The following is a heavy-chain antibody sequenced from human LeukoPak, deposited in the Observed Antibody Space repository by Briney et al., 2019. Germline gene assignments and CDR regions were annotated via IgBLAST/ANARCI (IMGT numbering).Heavy chain of an antibody. J-gene: IGHJ4*02. CDR1: GYTLTELS. V-gene: IGHV1-24*01. CDR2: FDPEDGET. CDR3: ATLLPYYYDSSGYRGGFDY. Sequence: ASVKVSCKVSGYTLTELSMHWVRQAPGKGLEWMGGFDPEDGETIYAQKFQGRVTMTGDTSTDTAYMELSSLRSEDTAVYYCATLLPYYYDSSGYRGGFDYWGQGTLVTVSS. D-gene: IGHD3-22*01.